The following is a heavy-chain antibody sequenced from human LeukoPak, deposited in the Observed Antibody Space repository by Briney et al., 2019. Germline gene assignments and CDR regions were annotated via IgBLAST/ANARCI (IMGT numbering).Heavy chain of an antibody. CDR2: IYYSGST. V-gene: IGHV4-59*01. Sequence: SETLSLTCTVSGGSISSYCWSWIRQPPGKGLEWIGYIYYSGSTNYNPSLKSRVTISVDTSKNQFSLKLSSVTAADTAVYYCARAIVGATTGYFDYWGQGTLVTVSS. CDR3: ARAIVGATTGYFDY. J-gene: IGHJ4*02. CDR1: GGSISSYC. D-gene: IGHD1-26*01.